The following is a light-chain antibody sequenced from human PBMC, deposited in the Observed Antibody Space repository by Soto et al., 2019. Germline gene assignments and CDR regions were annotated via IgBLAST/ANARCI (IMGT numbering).Light chain of an antibody. CDR3: LQDHNYPRT. Sequence: AIQMTQSPSSLSASVGDTVTITCRASQDIRNELGWYQQNPGKAPKLLIYGASSLQSGVPSRFRGTGSGTDFTLTISSLQPEDSATYYCLQDHNYPRTFGQGTKVEIK. CDR2: GAS. V-gene: IGKV1-6*01. CDR1: QDIRNE. J-gene: IGKJ1*01.